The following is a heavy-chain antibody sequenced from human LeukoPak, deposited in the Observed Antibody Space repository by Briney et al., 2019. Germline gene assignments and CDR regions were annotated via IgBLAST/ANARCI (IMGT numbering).Heavy chain of an antibody. Sequence: ASVKVSCKASGYTFTSYGISWVRQAPGQGLEWMGWISAYNGNTNYAQKLQGRVTMTTDTSTSTAYMELSSLRSEDTAVYYCARGQGYCSGGSCYSEYYYYYMDVWGKGTTVTVSS. D-gene: IGHD2-15*01. J-gene: IGHJ6*03. CDR3: ARGQGYCSGGSCYSEYYYYYMDV. CDR1: GYTFTSYG. V-gene: IGHV1-18*01. CDR2: ISAYNGNT.